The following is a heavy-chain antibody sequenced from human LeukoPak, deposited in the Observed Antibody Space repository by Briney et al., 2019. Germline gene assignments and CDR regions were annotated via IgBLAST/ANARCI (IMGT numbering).Heavy chain of an antibody. CDR1: GFTSSSYA. J-gene: IGHJ4*02. CDR2: INDSGGNT. CDR3: AKDRARVGATFFDY. D-gene: IGHD1-26*01. V-gene: IGHV3-23*01. Sequence: GGSLRLSCAASGFTSSSYAMSWVRQAPGKGLEWVSLINDSGGNTYYADSVKGRFTISRDNSKNTLYLQMNSLRAEDTAVYYCAKDRARVGATFFDYWGQGTLVTVSS.